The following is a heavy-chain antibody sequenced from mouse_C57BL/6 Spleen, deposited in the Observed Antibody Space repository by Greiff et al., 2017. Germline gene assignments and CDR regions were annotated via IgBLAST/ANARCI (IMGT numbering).Heavy chain of an antibody. CDR2: ISYDGSN. J-gene: IGHJ4*01. CDR1: GYSITSGYY. V-gene: IGHV3-6*01. CDR3: ARGEELSYAMDY. Sequence: EVKLQESGPGLVKPSQSLSLTCSVTGYSITSGYYWNWIRQFPGNKLEWMGYISYDGSNNYNPSLKNRISITRDTSKNQFFLKLNSVTTEDTATYYCARGEELSYAMDYWGQGTSVTVSS.